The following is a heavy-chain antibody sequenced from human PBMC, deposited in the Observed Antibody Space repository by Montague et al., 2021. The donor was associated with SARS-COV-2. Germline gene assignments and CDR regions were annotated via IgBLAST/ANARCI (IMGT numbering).Heavy chain of an antibody. CDR3: ARGRVTISRVLIFIHAAGNLDG. D-gene: IGHD3-3*01. CDR1: SGSFSDFY. J-gene: IGHJ6*02. V-gene: IGHV4-34*01. Sequence: SETLSLTCAVYSGSFSDFYWTWIRQSPGKGLEWIGEINHTGSATYNPSLKGRVTLSIDTSKNQFSLKLQSVTPADTAVYYCARGRVTISRVLIFIHAAGNLDGWGQGTSVTVSS. CDR2: INHTGSA.